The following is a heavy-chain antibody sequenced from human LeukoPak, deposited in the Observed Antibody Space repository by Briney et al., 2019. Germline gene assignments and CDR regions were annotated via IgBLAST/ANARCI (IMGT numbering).Heavy chain of an antibody. J-gene: IGHJ3*02. CDR3: ARDGEVLWFGDQVFDI. Sequence: GASVKVSCKASGYTFTSYGISWVRQAPGQGLEWMGWISAYNGNTNYAQKLQGRVTMTTDTSTSTAYMELRSLRSDDTAVYYCARDGEVLWFGDQVFDIWGQGTMVTVSS. CDR1: GYTFTSYG. CDR2: ISAYNGNT. D-gene: IGHD3-10*01. V-gene: IGHV1-18*04.